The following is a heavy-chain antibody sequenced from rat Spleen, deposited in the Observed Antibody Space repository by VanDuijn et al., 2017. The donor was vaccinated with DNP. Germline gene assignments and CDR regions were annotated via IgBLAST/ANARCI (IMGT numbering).Heavy chain of an antibody. Sequence: EVQLVESGGGLVQPGRSLKLSCVASGFIFSNHWMTWIRQAPGKGLEWVASITNNGDRTYYSDSVKGRFSISRDNAKSTLYLQMDSLRSEDTATYYCATVHYYDGTRFAYWGQGTLVTVSS. CDR2: ITNNGDRT. D-gene: IGHD1-12*02. V-gene: IGHV5-31*01. J-gene: IGHJ3*01. CDR3: ATVHYYDGTRFAY. CDR1: GFIFSNHW.